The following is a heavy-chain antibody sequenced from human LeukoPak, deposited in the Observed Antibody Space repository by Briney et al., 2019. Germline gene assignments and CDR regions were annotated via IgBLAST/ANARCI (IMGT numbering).Heavy chain of an antibody. CDR1: GGSISSGSYY. Sequence: PSQTLSLTCTVSGGSISSGSYYWSWIRQPAGKGLEWIGHIYTSGSTNYNPSLKSRVTISVDTSKNQFSLKLSSVTAADTAVYYCARMPDDYWSGYSRPFDYWGQGTLVTVSS. D-gene: IGHD3-3*01. J-gene: IGHJ4*02. CDR3: ARMPDDYWSGYSRPFDY. CDR2: IYTSGST. V-gene: IGHV4-61*09.